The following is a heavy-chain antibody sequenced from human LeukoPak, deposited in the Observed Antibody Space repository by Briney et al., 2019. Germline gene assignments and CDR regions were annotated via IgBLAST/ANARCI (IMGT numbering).Heavy chain of an antibody. Sequence: GASVKLSCKASGYTFTNYYMHWVRQAPGQGLEWMGIINPSGGSTTYAQKFQGRVTMTRDTSKSTLYMELNSLKSEDTAVYYCAREPSSNYCYYGYLDDWGKGTPVTVSS. CDR2: INPSGGST. V-gene: IGHV1-46*01. J-gene: IGHJ6*03. CDR3: AREPSSNYCYYGYLDD. CDR1: GYTFTNYY.